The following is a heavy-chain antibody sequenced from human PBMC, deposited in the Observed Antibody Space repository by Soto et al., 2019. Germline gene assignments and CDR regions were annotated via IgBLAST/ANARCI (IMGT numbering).Heavy chain of an antibody. Sequence: GAAVKVSWKASCFTFTDYGISWVRQAPGQGLEWMGWISAYKGNTNYAQKFQGRVTMTTDTSTSTAYLELRSLRSDDMAVYFCARRSGQHPYYFDFWAQRTHDPVSS. V-gene: IGHV1-18*03. CDR3: ARRSGQHPYYFDF. CDR1: CFTFTDYG. CDR2: ISAYKGNT. D-gene: IGHD6-13*01. J-gene: IGHJ4*02.